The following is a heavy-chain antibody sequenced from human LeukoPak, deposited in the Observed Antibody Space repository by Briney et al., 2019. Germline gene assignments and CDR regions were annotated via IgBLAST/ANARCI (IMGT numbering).Heavy chain of an antibody. J-gene: IGHJ3*02. CDR1: GYSISSGYY. D-gene: IGHD3-22*01. Sequence: PSETLSLTCAVSGYSISSGYYWGWSRQPPGKGLEWIGSIYHSGSTYYNPSLKSRVTISVDTSKNQFSLKLSSVTAADTAVYYCARGSYYDSSGYSSPDAFDIWGQGTTVTVSS. CDR2: IYHSGST. CDR3: ARGSYYDSSGYSSPDAFDI. V-gene: IGHV4-38-2*01.